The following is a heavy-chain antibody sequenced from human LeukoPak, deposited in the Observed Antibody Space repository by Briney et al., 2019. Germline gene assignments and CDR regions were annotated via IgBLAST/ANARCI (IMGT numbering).Heavy chain of an antibody. J-gene: IGHJ4*02. D-gene: IGHD6-19*01. CDR3: ARVLYSSGWYDY. Sequence: QAGGSLRLSCAASGFTFSSYWMHWVRQAPGKGLVWVSRINSDGSSTSYADSVKGRFTISRDAAKNTLYLQMNSLRAEDTAVYYCARVLYSSGWYDYWGQGTLVTVSS. CDR1: GFTFSSYW. CDR2: INSDGSST. V-gene: IGHV3-74*01.